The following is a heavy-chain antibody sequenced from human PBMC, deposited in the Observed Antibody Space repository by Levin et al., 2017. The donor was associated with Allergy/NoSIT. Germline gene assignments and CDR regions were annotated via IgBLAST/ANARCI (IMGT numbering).Heavy chain of an antibody. CDR2: ISGSGGST. V-gene: IGHV3-23*01. CDR3: AKDNKKQWLVLYYFDY. CDR1: GFTFSSYA. Sequence: PGGSLRLSCAASGFTFSSYAMSWVRQAPGKGLEWVSAISGSGGSTYYADSVKGRFTISRDNSKNTLYLQMNSLRAEDTAVYYCAKDNKKQWLVLYYFDYWGQGTLVTVSS. D-gene: IGHD6-19*01. J-gene: IGHJ4*02.